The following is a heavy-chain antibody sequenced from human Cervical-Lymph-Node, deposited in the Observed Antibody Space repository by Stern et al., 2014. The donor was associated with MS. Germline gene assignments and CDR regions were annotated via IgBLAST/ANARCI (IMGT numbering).Heavy chain of an antibody. CDR3: ARTLEMATTGYAY. D-gene: IGHD5-24*01. Sequence: QVQLQESGTGLVKPSETLSLTCTVSGGSISSYYWSWIRQPPGKGLEWIGYIYYSGSTNYNPSLKSRVTISVDTSKNQFSLKLSSVTAADTAVYYCARTLEMATTGYAYWGQGTLVTVSS. V-gene: IGHV4-59*01. CDR2: IYYSGST. J-gene: IGHJ4*02. CDR1: GGSISSYY.